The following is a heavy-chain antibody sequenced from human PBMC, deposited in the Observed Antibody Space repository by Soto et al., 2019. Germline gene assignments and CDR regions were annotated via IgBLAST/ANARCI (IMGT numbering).Heavy chain of an antibody. CDR1: GGSISSSSYY. D-gene: IGHD3-22*01. V-gene: IGHV4-39*01. CDR3: ARHRPHSSGYQYYYYGMDV. J-gene: IGHJ6*02. CDR2: IYYSGST. Sequence: QLQLQESGPGLVKPSETLSLTCTVSGGSISSSSYYWGWIRQPPGKGLEWIGSIYYSGSTYYNPSLKSRVTISVDTSKNQFSLKLSSVTAADTAVYYCARHRPHSSGYQYYYYGMDVWGQGTKVTV.